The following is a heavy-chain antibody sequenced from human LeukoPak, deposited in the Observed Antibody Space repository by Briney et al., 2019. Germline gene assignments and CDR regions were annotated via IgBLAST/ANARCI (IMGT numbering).Heavy chain of an antibody. CDR1: GFTFSNAW. J-gene: IGHJ5*02. Sequence: GGSLRLSCAASGFTFSNAWMSWVRQAPGKGLEWVGRIKSKTDGGTTDYAAPVKGRFTISRDDSKNTLYLQMNSLETEDTAVYYCTTGEWELRFDPWGQGTLVTVSS. CDR2: IKSKTDGGTT. CDR3: TTGEWELRFDP. V-gene: IGHV3-15*01. D-gene: IGHD1-26*01.